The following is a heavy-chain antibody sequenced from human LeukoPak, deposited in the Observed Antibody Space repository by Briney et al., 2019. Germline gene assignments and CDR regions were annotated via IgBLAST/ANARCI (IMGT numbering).Heavy chain of an antibody. CDR1: GGSISSGIYY. D-gene: IGHD3-10*01. J-gene: IGHJ4*02. CDR2: IYTSGST. Sequence: SETLSLTCTVSGGSISSGIYYWSWIRQPAGKGLEWIGRIYTSGSTNYNPSLKSRVTISVDTSKNQFSMKLSSVPAADTAVYYCASWPDYYGSGSYDYWGQGTLVTVSS. CDR3: ASWPDYYGSGSYDY. V-gene: IGHV4-61*02.